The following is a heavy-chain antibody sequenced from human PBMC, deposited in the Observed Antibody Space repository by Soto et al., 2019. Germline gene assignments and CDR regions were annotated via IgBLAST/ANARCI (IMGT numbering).Heavy chain of an antibody. CDR3: ARDGSGRHDY. CDR1: GGSVRSGSYY. Sequence: SETLSLTCSVSGGSVRSGSYYWTWIRQPPGKGLEWIGYIYQSGTTNYNASLKSRVTISIDTSKYQYFLKLNSVTAADTAVYYCARDGSGRHDYWGQGTLVTVSS. V-gene: IGHV4-61*01. J-gene: IGHJ4*02. CDR2: IYQSGTT. D-gene: IGHD2-15*01.